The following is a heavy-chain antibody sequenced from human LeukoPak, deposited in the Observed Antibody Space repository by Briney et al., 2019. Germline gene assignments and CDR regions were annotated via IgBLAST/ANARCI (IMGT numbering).Heavy chain of an antibody. V-gene: IGHV4-59*01. J-gene: IGHJ3*02. CDR3: ARGLGSSWYSSAFDI. CDR2: IYYSGST. D-gene: IGHD6-13*01. CDR1: GGSISSYY. Sequence: SETLSLTCTVSGGSISSYYWSWIRQPPGKGLEWIGYIYYSGSTNYNPSLKSRVTISVDTSKNQFSLKLSSVTAADTAVYYCARGLGSSWYSSAFDIWGQGTMVTASS.